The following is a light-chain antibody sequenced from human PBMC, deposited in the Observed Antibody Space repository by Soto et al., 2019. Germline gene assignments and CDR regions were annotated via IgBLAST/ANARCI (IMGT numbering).Light chain of an antibody. Sequence: EIVMTQSPATLSVSPGERATLSCPAGRYIYSYLAWYQQKAGQAPRLLSYGASPRATGIPAWFSGSGAGKEFTTNISILQSEDFAVYYCQHNNNWLTFGQGTKVDIK. V-gene: IGKV3-15*01. J-gene: IGKJ1*01. CDR3: QHNNNWLT. CDR2: GAS. CDR1: RYIYSY.